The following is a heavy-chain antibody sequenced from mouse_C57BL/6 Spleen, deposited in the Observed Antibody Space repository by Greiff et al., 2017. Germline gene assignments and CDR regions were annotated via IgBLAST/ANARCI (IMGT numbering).Heavy chain of an antibody. Sequence: VQLQQSGAELVKPGASVKISCKASGYAFSSYWMNWVKQRPGKGLEWIGQIYPGDGDTNYNGKFKGKAKLTADKSSSTAYMQLSSLTSEDSAVYFCARWGPYYGSRNYAMDYWGQGTSVTVSS. J-gene: IGHJ4*01. V-gene: IGHV1-80*01. CDR3: ARWGPYYGSRNYAMDY. D-gene: IGHD1-1*01. CDR1: GYAFSSYW. CDR2: IYPGDGDT.